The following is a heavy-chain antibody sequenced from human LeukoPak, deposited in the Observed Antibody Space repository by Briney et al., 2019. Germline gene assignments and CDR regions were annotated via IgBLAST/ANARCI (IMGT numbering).Heavy chain of an antibody. CDR2: IYHSGST. CDR1: GGSISSGGYS. D-gene: IGHD4-23*01. Sequence: PSETLSLTCAVSGGSISSGGYSWSWIRQPPGKGLEWIGYIYHSGSTYYNPSLKSRVTISVDRSKNQFSLKLSSVTAADTAVYYCASATPGNSPYFDYWGQGTLVTVSS. J-gene: IGHJ4*02. V-gene: IGHV4-30-2*01. CDR3: ASATPGNSPYFDY.